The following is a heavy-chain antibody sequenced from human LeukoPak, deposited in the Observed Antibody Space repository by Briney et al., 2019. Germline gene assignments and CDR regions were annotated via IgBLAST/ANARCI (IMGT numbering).Heavy chain of an antibody. V-gene: IGHV3-30*04. CDR1: GFTFSSYA. Sequence: GGSLRLSCAASGFTFSSYAMHWVRQAPGKGLEWVAVISYDGSNKYYADSVKGRFTISRDNSKNTLYLQMNSLRAEDTAAYYCAREKDAPNYYYGSGSYYNPPNYFDYWGQGTLVTVSS. D-gene: IGHD3-10*01. CDR3: AREKDAPNYYYGSGSYYNPPNYFDY. CDR2: ISYDGSNK. J-gene: IGHJ4*02.